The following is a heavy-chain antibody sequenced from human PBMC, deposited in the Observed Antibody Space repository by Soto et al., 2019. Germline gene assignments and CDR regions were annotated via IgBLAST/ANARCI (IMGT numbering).Heavy chain of an antibody. Sequence: QVQLVESGGGVVQPGRSLRLSCAASGFTFTNYAMYWVRQAPGKGLVWMGYVSYDGAHKFYADSVKGRFTISRDNSKNTLFLQMNSLIAEDTAVYYCAREGEYCSGGSCTYFAYWGQGTLVTVSS. CDR3: AREGEYCSGGSCTYFAY. J-gene: IGHJ4*02. CDR2: VSYDGAHK. V-gene: IGHV3-30-3*01. CDR1: GFTFTNYA. D-gene: IGHD2-15*01.